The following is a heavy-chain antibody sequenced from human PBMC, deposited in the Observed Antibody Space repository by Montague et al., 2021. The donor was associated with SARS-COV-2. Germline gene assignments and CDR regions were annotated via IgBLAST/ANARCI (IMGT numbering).Heavy chain of an antibody. V-gene: IGHV4-34*01. CDR3: ARGSTVTHY. J-gene: IGHJ4*02. CDR1: GGSFSGYY. D-gene: IGHD4-17*01. Sequence: SETLSLTCAVYGGSFSGYYWRWIRQHPGKGLEWIGEINHSGSTNYNPSLKSRVTISVGTSKNQFSLKLSSVTAADTAVYYCARGSTVTHYWGQGTLVTVSS. CDR2: INHSGST.